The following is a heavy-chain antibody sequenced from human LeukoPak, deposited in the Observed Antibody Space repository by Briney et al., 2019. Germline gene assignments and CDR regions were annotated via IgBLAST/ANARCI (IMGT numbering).Heavy chain of an antibody. V-gene: IGHV3-9*01. CDR1: GFTFDDYA. D-gene: IGHD3-9*01. CDR2: ISWNSGSI. J-gene: IGHJ6*03. CDR3: AKDGYDILTGYLDGYYMDV. Sequence: PGGSLRLSCAASGFTFDDYAMHWVRQAPGKGLEWVSGISWNSGSIGYADSVKGRFTISRDNSKNTLYLQMNSLRAEDTAVYYCAKDGYDILTGYLDGYYMDVWGKGTTVTVSS.